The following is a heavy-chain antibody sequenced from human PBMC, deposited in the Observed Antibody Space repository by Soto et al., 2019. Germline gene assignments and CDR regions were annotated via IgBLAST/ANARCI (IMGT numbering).Heavy chain of an antibody. CDR1: GGSISSGDYY. V-gene: IGHV4-30-4*01. D-gene: IGHD3-22*01. J-gene: IGHJ4*02. Sequence: SETLSLTCTVSGGSISSGDYYWSWIRQPPGKGLEWIGYIYYSGSTYYNPSLKSRVTISVDTSKNQFSLKLSSVTDADTAVYYCASAYYDSSGYYYRYFDYWGQGTLVTVSS. CDR2: IYYSGST. CDR3: ASAYYDSSGYYYRYFDY.